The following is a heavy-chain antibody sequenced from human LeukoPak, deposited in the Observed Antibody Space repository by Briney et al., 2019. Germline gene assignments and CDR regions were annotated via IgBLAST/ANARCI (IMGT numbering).Heavy chain of an antibody. J-gene: IGHJ3*02. D-gene: IGHD3-22*01. Sequence: ASVKVSCKASGYTFTGYYMHWVRQAPGQGLEWMGWINPNSGGTNYAQKFQGRVTMTRDTSISTAYMELSRLRSDDTAVYYCARGRKYYYDSSVYYEGDAFDIWGQGTMVTVSS. CDR3: ARGRKYYYDSSVYYEGDAFDI. CDR1: GYTFTGYY. V-gene: IGHV1-2*02. CDR2: INPNSGGT.